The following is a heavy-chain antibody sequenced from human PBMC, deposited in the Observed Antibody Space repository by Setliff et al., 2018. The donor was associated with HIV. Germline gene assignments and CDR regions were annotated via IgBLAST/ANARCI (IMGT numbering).Heavy chain of an antibody. Sequence: SETLSLTCAVSGYFISSGYYWGWIRQPPGKGLEWIGEILHSENTNYNPSLKRRVTISVDTSKNQLSLKLSSVTAADTAVYYCARAGSSGDHYYYYYMDVWGKGTTVTVSS. V-gene: IGHV4-38-2*01. CDR1: GYFISSGYY. J-gene: IGHJ6*03. D-gene: IGHD6-25*01. CDR3: ARAGSSGDHYYYYYMDV. CDR2: ILHSENT.